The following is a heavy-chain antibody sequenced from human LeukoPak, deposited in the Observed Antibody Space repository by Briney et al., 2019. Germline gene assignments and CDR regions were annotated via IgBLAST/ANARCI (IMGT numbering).Heavy chain of an antibody. D-gene: IGHD2-8*02. J-gene: IGHJ4*02. Sequence: GGSLRLSCAASGFSISNSAMSWVRQAPGKGLGWVSLIVASSGSTFYADSVKGRFTISRDNARNSVYLQMTSLGAEDTAVYYCATYTQYFGAPGGADYWGLGTLVTVSS. V-gene: IGHV3-23*01. CDR3: ATYTQYFGAPGGADY. CDR2: IVASSGST. CDR1: GFSISNSA.